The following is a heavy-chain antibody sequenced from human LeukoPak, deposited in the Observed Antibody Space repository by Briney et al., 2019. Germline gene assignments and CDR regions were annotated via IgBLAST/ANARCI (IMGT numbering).Heavy chain of an antibody. CDR3: ARRGGYNYGFEY. V-gene: IGHV4-39*01. CDR1: GGSISSSSYY. CDR2: VYYSGST. J-gene: IGHJ4*02. Sequence: SETLSLTCSVSGGSISSSSYYWGWIRQPPGKGLGWIGDVYYSGSTYYNPSLKSRVTIPVDTSKNQFPLKLSSVTAADTAVYYCARRGGYNYGFEYWGQGTLVTVSS. D-gene: IGHD5-18*01.